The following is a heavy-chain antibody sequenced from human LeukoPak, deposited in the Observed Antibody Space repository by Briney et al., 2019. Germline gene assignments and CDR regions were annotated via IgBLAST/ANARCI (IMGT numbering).Heavy chain of an antibody. J-gene: IGHJ5*02. V-gene: IGHV4-34*01. CDR1: GGSFSGYY. Sequence: PSETLSLTCAVYGGSFSGYYWNWLRQPPGKGLEGIGEINHSGSTNYNPSLKSRVTISVGTSKNQFSLKVSSVSAADTAVYYCARAYSSSWYWNWFDRWGQGTLVTVSS. CDR2: INHSGST. CDR3: ARAYSSSWYWNWFDR. D-gene: IGHD6-13*01.